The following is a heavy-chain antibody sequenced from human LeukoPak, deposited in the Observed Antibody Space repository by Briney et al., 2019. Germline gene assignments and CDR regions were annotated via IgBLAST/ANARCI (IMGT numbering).Heavy chain of an antibody. V-gene: IGHV1-2*02. CDR2: INPNSGGT. D-gene: IGHD6-6*01. Sequence: GASVTVSCKASGYTFTGYYMHWVRQAPGQGLEWMGWINPNSGGTNYAQKFQGRVTMTRDTSISTAYMELSRLRSDDTAVYYCARERVSSSSSFGWFDPWGQGTLVTVSS. CDR3: ARERVSSSSSFGWFDP. J-gene: IGHJ5*02. CDR1: GYTFTGYY.